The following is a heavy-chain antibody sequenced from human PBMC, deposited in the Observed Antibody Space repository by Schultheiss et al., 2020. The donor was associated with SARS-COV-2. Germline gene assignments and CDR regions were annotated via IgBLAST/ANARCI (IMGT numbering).Heavy chain of an antibody. CDR3: ARDRGGGTDY. CDR1: GYTFTGYY. Sequence: GESLKISCKASGYTFTGYYMHWVRQAPGQGLEWMGWINPNSGGTNYAQKFQGRVTMTRDTSISTAYMELRSLRSDDTAVYYCARDRGGGTDYWGQGTLVTVSS. CDR2: INPNSGGT. J-gene: IGHJ4*02. V-gene: IGHV1-2*02. D-gene: IGHD2-15*01.